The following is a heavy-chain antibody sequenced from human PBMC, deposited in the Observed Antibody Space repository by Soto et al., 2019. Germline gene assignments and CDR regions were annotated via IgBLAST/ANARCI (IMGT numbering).Heavy chain of an antibody. CDR3: ARRLGGASCNDGYFDF. V-gene: IGHV2-5*02. Sequence: QITLKESGPPLVEPTEALALTCSFSGFSLTTSPVGVGWFRQPPGKALEWLAVIYWDNDKRYNPSLKSRITITKDSSRNEVALTMADMEPKDTATYFCARRLGGASCNDGYFDFWGQGFLVTVS. D-gene: IGHD3-10*01. CDR1: GFSLTTSPVG. CDR2: IYWDNDK. J-gene: IGHJ4*02.